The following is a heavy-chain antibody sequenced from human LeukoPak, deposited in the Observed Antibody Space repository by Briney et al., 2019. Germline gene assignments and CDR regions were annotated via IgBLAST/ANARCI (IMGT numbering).Heavy chain of an antibody. CDR1: GFTFSDYY. D-gene: IGHD2-8*01. CDR2: ISSSGSTI. V-gene: IGHV3-11*01. CDR3: AKASVYVYYYYGMDV. Sequence: PGGSLRLSCAASGFTFSDYYMSWIRQAPGKGLEWVSYISSSGSTIYYADSVKGRFTISRDNSKNTLYLQMNSLRAEDTAVYYCAKASVYVYYYYGMDVWGQGTTVTVSS. J-gene: IGHJ6*02.